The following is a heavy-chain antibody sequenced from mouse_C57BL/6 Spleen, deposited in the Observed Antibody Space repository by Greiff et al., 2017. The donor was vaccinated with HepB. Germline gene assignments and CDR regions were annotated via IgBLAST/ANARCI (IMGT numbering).Heavy chain of an antibody. D-gene: IGHD1-1*01. CDR2: IYPGNGDT. Sequence: QSGAELVRPGASVKMSCKASGYTFTSYNMHWVKQTPRQGLEWIGAIYPGNGDTSYNQKFKGKATLTVDKSSSTAYMQLSSLTSEYSAVYFCARPHYYGSSLYAMDYWGQGTSVTVSS. CDR3: ARPHYYGSSLYAMDY. V-gene: IGHV1-12*01. J-gene: IGHJ4*01. CDR1: GYTFTSYN.